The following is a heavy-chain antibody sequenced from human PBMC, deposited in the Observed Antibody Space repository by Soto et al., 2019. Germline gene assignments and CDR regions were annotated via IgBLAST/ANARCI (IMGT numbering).Heavy chain of an antibody. CDR2: IGGYNGDS. Sequence: QPQLVQSGPEVRKPGASVNVSCKASGYTFTTYGISWVRQAPGQGLEWMGWIGGYNGDSHNAQKFQGRLTMTRDTSKKTAYMELRSLRSDDTAVYYCARVGNNGWPLEYDYGGQGTLVIVSS. V-gene: IGHV1-18*04. CDR3: ARVGNNGWPLEYDY. CDR1: GYTFTTYG. D-gene: IGHD2-8*01. J-gene: IGHJ4*02.